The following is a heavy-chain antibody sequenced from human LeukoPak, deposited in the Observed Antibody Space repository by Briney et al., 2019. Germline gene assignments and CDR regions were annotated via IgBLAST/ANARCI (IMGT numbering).Heavy chain of an antibody. CDR3: ATITSMRVVLIS. Sequence: GGSLRLSCAASGFTFSSFDMTWVRQAPGKGLEWVSTISVSATNTYYADSVKGRFTISRDNSRNTLYLQMNSLRADDTAVYYCATITSMRVVLISWGQGTLVAVSS. J-gene: IGHJ1*01. V-gene: IGHV3-23*01. CDR1: GFTFSSFD. D-gene: IGHD3-22*01. CDR2: ISVSATNT.